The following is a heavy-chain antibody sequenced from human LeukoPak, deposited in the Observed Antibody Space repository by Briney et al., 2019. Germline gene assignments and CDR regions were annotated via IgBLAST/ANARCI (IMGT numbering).Heavy chain of an antibody. Sequence: GGSLRLSCAASGFTFSSYSMNWVRQAPGRGLEWVSYISSSSSTIYYSDSVKGRFIISRDNAKNSLYLQMNSLRAEDTAVYFCSRNPTAYNWFDPWGQGTLVTVSS. J-gene: IGHJ5*02. CDR2: ISSSSSTI. CDR3: SRNPTAYNWFDP. CDR1: GFTFSSYS. V-gene: IGHV3-48*01. D-gene: IGHD1-14*01.